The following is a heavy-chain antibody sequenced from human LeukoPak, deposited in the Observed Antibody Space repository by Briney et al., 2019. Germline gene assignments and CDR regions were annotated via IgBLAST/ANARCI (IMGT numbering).Heavy chain of an antibody. CDR2: ISSSSSYI. CDR1: GFTFSSYS. J-gene: IGHJ5*02. CDR3: AREGYYGSGSYYPNWFDP. D-gene: IGHD3-10*01. Sequence: PGGSLRLSCAASGFTFSSYSMNRVRQAPGKGLEWVSPISSSSSYIYYADSVKGRFTISRDNAKNSLYLQMNSLRAEDTAVYYCAREGYYGSGSYYPNWFDPWGQGTLVTVSS. V-gene: IGHV3-21*01.